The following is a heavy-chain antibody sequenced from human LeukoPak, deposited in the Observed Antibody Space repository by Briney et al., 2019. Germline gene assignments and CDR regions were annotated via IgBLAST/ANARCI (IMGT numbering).Heavy chain of an antibody. D-gene: IGHD5-24*01. V-gene: IGHV6-1*01. Sequence: SQTLSLTCAISGDSVSSNTTACNWIRQSPSRGLEWLGRTYYRSKWYNDYAISVKSRITINPDTSKNHFSLQLNSVTAEDTAVYYCVRGGQGDGYSADEAFDFWGQGTVVTVSS. J-gene: IGHJ3*01. CDR2: TYYRSKWYN. CDR3: VRGGQGDGYSADEAFDF. CDR1: GDSVSSNTTA.